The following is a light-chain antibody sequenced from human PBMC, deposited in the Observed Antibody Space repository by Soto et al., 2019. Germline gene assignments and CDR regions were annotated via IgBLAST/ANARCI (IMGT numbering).Light chain of an antibody. J-gene: IGLJ1*01. CDR1: SSDVGSYNL. CDR3: CSYGDRRTFV. V-gene: IGLV2-23*03. CDR2: EGS. Sequence: QSVLTQPASVSGSPGQSITISCTGTSSDVGSYNLVSWYQQHPGKAPKLMIYEGSKRPSGVSNRFSGSKSGNTASLTISGLQAEDEADYYCCSYGDRRTFVFGTGTKLTVL.